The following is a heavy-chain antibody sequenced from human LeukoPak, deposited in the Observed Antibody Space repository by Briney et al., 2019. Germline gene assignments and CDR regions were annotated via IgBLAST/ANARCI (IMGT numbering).Heavy chain of an antibody. D-gene: IGHD3-3*01. V-gene: IGHV4-38-2*02. J-gene: IGHJ4*02. Sequence: SETLSLTCTVSGYSISSGYYWGWIRPPPGKGLEWIGSIYHSGSTYYNPSLKSRVTISVDTSKNQFSLKLSSVTAADPAVYYCARRSGYHFDYWGQGTLVTVSS. CDR2: IYHSGST. CDR3: ARRSGYHFDY. CDR1: GYSISSGYY.